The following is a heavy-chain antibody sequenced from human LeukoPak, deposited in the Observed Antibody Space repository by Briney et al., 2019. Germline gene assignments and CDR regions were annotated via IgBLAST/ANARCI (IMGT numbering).Heavy chain of an antibody. CDR2: IYPSGST. V-gene: IGHV4-30-2*01. CDR1: GGSISSGGYP. CDR3: ARSDYGGKLDY. D-gene: IGHD4-23*01. J-gene: IGHJ4*02. Sequence: SETLSLTCAVSGGSISSGGYPWTWIRQPPGKGLECIGYIYPSGSTYYNPSLKSRGTISVDRSKNQLPLKLSSVTAADTAVYYCARSDYGGKLDYWGQGILVTVSS.